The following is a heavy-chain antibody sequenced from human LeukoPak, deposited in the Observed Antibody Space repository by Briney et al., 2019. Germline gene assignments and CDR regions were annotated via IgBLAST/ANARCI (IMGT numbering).Heavy chain of an antibody. CDR3: ARQPRSAYDASDI. J-gene: IGHJ3*02. Sequence: SETLSLTCTVSGGSMGSYSWSWIRQPPGKGLEWIGCIYPSGSTNYTPSLKSRLTISLDTSKNQLSLKLSSVTAADTAVYYCARQPRSAYDASDIWGQGTQVTVSS. D-gene: IGHD5-12*01. CDR2: IYPSGST. V-gene: IGHV4-4*09. CDR1: GGSMGSYS.